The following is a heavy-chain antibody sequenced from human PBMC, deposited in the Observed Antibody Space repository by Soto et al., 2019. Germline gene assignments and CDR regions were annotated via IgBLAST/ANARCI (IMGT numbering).Heavy chain of an antibody. V-gene: IGHV4-4*02. J-gene: IGHJ5*02. CDR3: ARGKYCSSTSCYNTRWFDT. CDR2: IYHSGST. CDR1: GGSISSSNW. D-gene: IGHD2-2*02. Sequence: QVQLQESGPGLVKPSGTLSLTCAVSGGSISSSNWWSWVRQPPGKGLEWIGEIYHSGSTNYNPSLKSRVTISVDKSKNQFSLKLSSVTAADTAVYYCARGKYCSSTSCYNTRWFDTWGQGTLVTVSS.